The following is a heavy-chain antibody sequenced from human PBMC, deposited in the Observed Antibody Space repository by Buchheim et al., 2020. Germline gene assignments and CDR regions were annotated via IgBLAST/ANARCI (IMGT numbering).Heavy chain of an antibody. Sequence: QVQLVESGGGVVQPGRSLRLSCAASGFTFSSYSMHWVRQAPGKGLEWVAVISYDGSNKYYADSVKGRFTISRDNSKNTLYLQMNSRRAEDTAVYYCARDQASSGYSFDYGGKGTL. J-gene: IGHJ4*02. CDR3: ARDQASSGYSFDY. V-gene: IGHV3-30-3*01. CDR1: GFTFSSYS. D-gene: IGHD3-22*01. CDR2: ISYDGSNK.